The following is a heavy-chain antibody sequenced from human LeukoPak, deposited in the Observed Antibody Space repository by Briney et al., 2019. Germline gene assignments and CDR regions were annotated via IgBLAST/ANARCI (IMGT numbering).Heavy chain of an antibody. CDR3: ARHAGGFDP. D-gene: IGHD3-10*01. Sequence: GESLKISCKGSGYSFTNSWIGWVRQMPGKGLEWMGIIYPADSDTRYSPAFHRQVTISADKSSSTANLQWSSLKASDTAMYYCARHAGGFDPWGQGTLVTVSS. CDR2: IYPADSDT. CDR1: GYSFTNSW. J-gene: IGHJ5*02. V-gene: IGHV5-51*01.